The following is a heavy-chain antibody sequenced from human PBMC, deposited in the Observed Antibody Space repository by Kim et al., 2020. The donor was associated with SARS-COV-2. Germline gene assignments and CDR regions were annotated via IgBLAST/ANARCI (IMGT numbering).Heavy chain of an antibody. CDR3: ARGNYDSSGYYYLDY. CDR1: GFTFSSYS. CDR2: ISSSSSYI. D-gene: IGHD3-22*01. J-gene: IGHJ4*02. V-gene: IGHV3-21*01. Sequence: GGYLRLSCAASGFTFSSYSMNWVRQAPGKGLEWVSSISSSSSYIYYADSVKGRFTISRDNAKNSLYLQMNSLRAEDTAVYYCARGNYDSSGYYYLDYWGQGTLVTVSS.